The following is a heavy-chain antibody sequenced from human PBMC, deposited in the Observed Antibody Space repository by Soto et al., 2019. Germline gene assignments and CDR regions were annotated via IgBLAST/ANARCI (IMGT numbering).Heavy chain of an antibody. CDR3: ARLYGSGSYFNFYFDY. CDR2: IYYSGST. CDR1: GGSISSYY. Sequence: SETLSLTCTVSGGSISSYYWSWIRQPPGKGLEWIGYIYYSGSTNYNPSLKSRVTISVDTSKNQFSLKLSSVTAADTAVYYCARLYGSGSYFNFYFDYRGQGTLVTVS. D-gene: IGHD3-10*01. V-gene: IGHV4-59*01. J-gene: IGHJ4*02.